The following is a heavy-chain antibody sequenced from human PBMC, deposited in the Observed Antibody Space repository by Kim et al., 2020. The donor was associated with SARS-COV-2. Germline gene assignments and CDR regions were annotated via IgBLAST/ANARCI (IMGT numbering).Heavy chain of an antibody. V-gene: IGHV1-69*13. CDR3: ARDLRDGHYFDY. CDR1: GGTFSSYA. J-gene: IGHJ4*02. Sequence: SVKVSCKASGGTFSSYAISWVRQAPGQGLEWMGGIIPIFGTANYAQKFQGRVTITADESTSTAYMELSSLRSEDTAVYYCARDLRDGHYFDYWGQGTLVTVSS. CDR2: IIPIFGTA.